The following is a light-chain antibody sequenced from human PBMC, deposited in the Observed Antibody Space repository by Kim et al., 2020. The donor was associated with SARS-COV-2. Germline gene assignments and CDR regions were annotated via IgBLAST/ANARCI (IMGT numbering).Light chain of an antibody. V-gene: IGLV3-19*01. J-gene: IGLJ2*01. Sequence: GQTVRITCQGDRLRSYYASWYQQKPGQAPVLVIYGKTNRPSGIPDRFSGSSSRNTASLTITGAQAEDEADYYCNSRDSSGNHMGVVFGGGTKLTVL. CDR1: RLRSYY. CDR2: GKT. CDR3: NSRDSSGNHMGVV.